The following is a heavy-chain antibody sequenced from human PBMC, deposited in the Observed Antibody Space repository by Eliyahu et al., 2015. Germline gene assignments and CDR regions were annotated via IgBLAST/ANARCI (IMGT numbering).Heavy chain of an antibody. CDR3: AKEAGYYDSSGYFDY. J-gene: IGHJ4*02. V-gene: IGHV3-23*01. CDR1: XFXFSSYA. D-gene: IGHD3-22*01. Sequence: EVHLLESGGNLVQPGGSLRLSCAXSXFXFSSYAXSWVRQAPGKGXEWVSXMXGGGGVTYFADSVKGRFTISRDNSKSTLYLQMNSLRAEDTALYYCAKEAGYYDSSGYFDYWGQGTLVTVSS. CDR2: MXGGGGVT.